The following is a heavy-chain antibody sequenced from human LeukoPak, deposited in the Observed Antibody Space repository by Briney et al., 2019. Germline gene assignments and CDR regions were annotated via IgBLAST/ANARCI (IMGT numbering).Heavy chain of an antibody. CDR2: IRYDGSNK. D-gene: IGHD3-3*01. CDR3: AKGEEGITIFGVVTSIVY. J-gene: IGHJ4*02. V-gene: IGHV3-30*02. Sequence: GGSLRLSCAASGFTFSSYGMHWVRQAPGKGLEWVAFIRYDGSNKYYADSVKGRFTISRDNSKNTLYLQMNSLRAEDTAVYYCAKGEEGITIFGVVTSIVYWGQGTLVTVSS. CDR1: GFTFSSYG.